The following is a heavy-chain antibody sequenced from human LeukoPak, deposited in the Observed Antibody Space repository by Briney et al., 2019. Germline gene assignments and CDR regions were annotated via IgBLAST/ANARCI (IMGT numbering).Heavy chain of an antibody. V-gene: IGHV3-11*04. D-gene: IGHD3-22*01. CDR3: AREIHSTGYYYAGGYMDV. CDR1: RLNFRDYY. CDR2: FSSGDTNI. Sequence: GRSLRLSCAASRLNFRDYYTSWVRQAPGRGLEWNSFFSSGDTNIKYADSVKGRFTIHRDNAKNSLYLQMNSLRAEDTAVYFCAREIHSTGYYYAGGYMDVWGEGTTVTVSS. J-gene: IGHJ6*03.